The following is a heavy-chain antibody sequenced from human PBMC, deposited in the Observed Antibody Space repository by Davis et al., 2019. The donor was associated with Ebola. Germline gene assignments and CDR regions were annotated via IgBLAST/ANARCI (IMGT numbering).Heavy chain of an antibody. D-gene: IGHD1-26*01. Sequence: PSETLSLTCTVSGGSISSSSYYWSWIRQPPGKGLEWIGYIYYSGSTNYNPSLKSRVTISVDTSKNQFSLKLSSVTAADTAVYYCARHGSGSYLSSFYFDYWGQGTLVTVSS. CDR1: GGSISSSSYY. V-gene: IGHV4-61*05. CDR3: ARHGSGSYLSSFYFDY. CDR2: IYYSGST. J-gene: IGHJ4*02.